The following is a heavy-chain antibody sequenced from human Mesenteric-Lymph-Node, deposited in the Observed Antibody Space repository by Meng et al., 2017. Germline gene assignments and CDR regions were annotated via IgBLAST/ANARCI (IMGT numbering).Heavy chain of an antibody. J-gene: IGHJ5*02. V-gene: IGHV7-4-1*02. CDR1: GYTFSRYS. Sequence: QVKLVQVGSVLKKPGASVKVSCEASGYTFSRYSMHWVRQAPGQGLEWMGWINTDTGKPTYAQGFTGRFVFSLDTSVRAAYLQISSLKAEDTAVYYCARDRGSSGWSNWFDPWGQGTLVTVSS. CDR3: ARDRGSSGWSNWFDP. D-gene: IGHD6-13*01. CDR2: INTDTGKP.